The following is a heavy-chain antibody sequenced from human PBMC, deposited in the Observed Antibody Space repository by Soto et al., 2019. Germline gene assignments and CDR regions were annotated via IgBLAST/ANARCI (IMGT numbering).Heavy chain of an antibody. CDR1: GFTFSNYG. D-gene: IGHD2-15*01. Sequence: QVQLVESGGGVVQPGRSLRLSCAGSGFTFSNYGLHWVRQAPGKGPEWVAAISYDGSNEYYADSVKGRFNISRDKSKNMLYLQMDSLRPEDTAVYYCAKDGAPRYCTRSSCHPAGAYWGQGTLVTVSS. CDR3: AKDGAPRYCTRSSCHPAGAY. J-gene: IGHJ4*02. CDR2: ISYDGSNE. V-gene: IGHV3-30*18.